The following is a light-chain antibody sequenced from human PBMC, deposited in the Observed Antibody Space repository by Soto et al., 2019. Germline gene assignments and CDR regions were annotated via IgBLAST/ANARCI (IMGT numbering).Light chain of an antibody. Sequence: DIQMTQSPSSLSASVGDRVTITCRASQSISSYLNWYQQKPVKAPKLLIYAASSLQSGVPSRFSGSGSGTDFTLTISSLQPEDFATYYCQQSYSTPQPFGQGTKLEIK. CDR1: QSISSY. J-gene: IGKJ2*01. CDR3: QQSYSTPQP. CDR2: AAS. V-gene: IGKV1-39*01.